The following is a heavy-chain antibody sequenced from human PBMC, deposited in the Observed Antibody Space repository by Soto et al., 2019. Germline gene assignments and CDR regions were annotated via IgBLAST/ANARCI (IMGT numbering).Heavy chain of an antibody. V-gene: IGHV1-18*01. D-gene: IGHD3-10*01. CDR2: ISPYNGDT. J-gene: IGHJ6*03. Sequence: QVQLVQSGAEVKKPGASVKVSCKTSGYTFTSHGISWVRQAPGQGLEWMGWISPYNGDTNYAQKLQGRVSVTTDSXTRTXXXEXXXXXXXXXXXXXXXXXVRGSTVGYYYYIDVWGKGTTVTVSS. CDR1: GYTFTSHG. CDR3: XXXVRGSTVGYYYYIDV.